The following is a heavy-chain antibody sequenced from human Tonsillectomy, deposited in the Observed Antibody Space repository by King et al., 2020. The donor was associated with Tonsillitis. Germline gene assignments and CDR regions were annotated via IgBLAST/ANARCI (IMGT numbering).Heavy chain of an antibody. CDR2: SSAYNGNT. D-gene: IGHD3-3*01. CDR3: ARDVLDDYYYYGMDV. Sequence: QLVQSGAEVKKPGASVRVSCKASGYTFTSYGISWVRQAPGQGLEWRGWSSAYNGNTNYAQKLQGRVTMTTDTSPSTAYMGVRSLRSDDTAVYYCARDVLDDYYYYGMDVWGQGTTVTVSS. J-gene: IGHJ6*02. V-gene: IGHV1-18*01. CDR1: GYTFTSYG.